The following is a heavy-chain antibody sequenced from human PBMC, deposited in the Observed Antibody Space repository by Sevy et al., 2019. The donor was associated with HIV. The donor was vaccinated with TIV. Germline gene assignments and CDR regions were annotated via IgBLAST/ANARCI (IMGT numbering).Heavy chain of an antibody. CDR3: ARGRVGDSSSWYGAFDV. CDR1: GGSINSGDYS. D-gene: IGHD6-13*01. J-gene: IGHJ3*01. CDR2: VFQSGAT. V-gene: IGHV4-30-2*01. Sequence: SETLSLTCAVSGGSINSGDYSWSWIRQPPGKGLEWIGYVFQSGATYYVPSLQSRVSISVDMSKNQFSLNLRSVTAADTAVYYGARGRVGDSSSWYGAFDVWGQGTMVTVSS.